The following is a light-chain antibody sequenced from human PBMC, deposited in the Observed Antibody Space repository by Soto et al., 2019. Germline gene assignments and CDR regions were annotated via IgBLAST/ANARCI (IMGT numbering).Light chain of an antibody. Sequence: QSALTQPASVSGSPGQSITISCTGPSSDVGSYTLVSLYQQHPVKSPIFLIVEDTKRPLGGSNRFSGSKSGNTASLRISGLKAEDEADYYCSSYAVSITYVLFGGGTKVTVL. CDR3: SSYAVSITYVL. CDR1: SSDVGSYTL. J-gene: IGLJ2*01. V-gene: IGLV2-23*01. CDR2: EDT.